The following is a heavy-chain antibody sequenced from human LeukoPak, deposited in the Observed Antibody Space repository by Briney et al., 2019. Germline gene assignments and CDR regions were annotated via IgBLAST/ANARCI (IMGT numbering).Heavy chain of an antibody. CDR1: GGSISSSSYY. J-gene: IGHJ3*02. V-gene: IGHV4-39*07. CDR2: IYYSGST. Sequence: PSETLSLTCTVSGGSISSSSYYWDWIRQPPGKGLEWIGSIYYSGSTYYNPSLKSRVTISVDTSKNQFSLKLSSVTAADTAVYYCARGPPIVGATHRAFDIWGQGTMVTVSS. D-gene: IGHD1-26*01. CDR3: ARGPPIVGATHRAFDI.